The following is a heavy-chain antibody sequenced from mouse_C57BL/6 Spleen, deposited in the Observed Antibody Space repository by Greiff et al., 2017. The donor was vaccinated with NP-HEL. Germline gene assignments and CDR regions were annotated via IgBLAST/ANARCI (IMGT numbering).Heavy chain of an antibody. CDR1: GFNIKDDY. CDR2: IDPENGDT. V-gene: IGHV14-4*01. J-gene: IGHJ2*01. Sequence: VQLKQSGAELVRPGASVKLSCTASGFNIKDDYMHWVKQRPEQGLEWIGWIDPENGDTEYASKFQGKATITADTSSNTAYLQLSSLTSEDTAVYYCTPYGSYYFDYWGQGTTLTVSS. CDR3: TPYGSYYFDY. D-gene: IGHD1-1*01.